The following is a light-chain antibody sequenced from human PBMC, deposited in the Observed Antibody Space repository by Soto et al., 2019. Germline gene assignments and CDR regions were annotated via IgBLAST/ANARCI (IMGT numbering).Light chain of an antibody. CDR3: QQRPSWT. CDR1: QSISSY. V-gene: IGKV3-11*01. CDR2: DAS. J-gene: IGKJ1*01. Sequence: EIVLTQSPATLSLSPGESATLSCRASQSISSYLAWYQQKPGQAPRLLIYDASNRATGIPARFSGSGSGTDFTLTISSLEPEDFAVYYCQQRPSWTFGQGTKVEI.